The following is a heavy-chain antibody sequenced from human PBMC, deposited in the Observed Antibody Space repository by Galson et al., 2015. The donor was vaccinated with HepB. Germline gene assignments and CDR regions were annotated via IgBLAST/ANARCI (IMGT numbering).Heavy chain of an antibody. Sequence: TLSLTCTVSGGSISTNTYYWGWIRQPPGKGLEWIGNIYFSGSTYYNPSLKSRVTLSLDTSKNQFSLKLSSVTAADTAVYYCARGNGWYRGGIDYWGQGTLVTVSS. CDR1: GGSISTNTYY. CDR3: ARGNGWYRGGIDY. J-gene: IGHJ4*02. D-gene: IGHD6-19*01. CDR2: IYFSGST. V-gene: IGHV4-39*01.